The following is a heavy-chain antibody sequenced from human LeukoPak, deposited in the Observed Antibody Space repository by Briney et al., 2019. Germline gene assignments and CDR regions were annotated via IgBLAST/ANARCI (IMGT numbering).Heavy chain of an antibody. CDR2: IKQDGRQK. CDR1: GFTFSSYW. Sequence: GGSLRLSCAASGFTFSSYWMTWVRQAPGKGLEWVANIKQDGRQKYYVDSVKGRFTISRDNAKNSLYLQMNSLRAEDTAVYYCARDAKSTTIFGEVPNETTYYYYYFMDVWGKGTTVSVCS. J-gene: IGHJ6*03. V-gene: IGHV3-7*01. D-gene: IGHD3-3*01. CDR3: ARDAKSTTIFGEVPNETTYYYYYFMDV.